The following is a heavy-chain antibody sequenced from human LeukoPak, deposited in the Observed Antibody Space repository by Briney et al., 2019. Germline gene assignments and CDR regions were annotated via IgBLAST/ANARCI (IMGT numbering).Heavy chain of an antibody. V-gene: IGHV3-33*01. CDR3: ARDQGYRSSWYNFDY. J-gene: IGHJ4*02. D-gene: IGHD6-13*01. CDR2: IWFDGSDK. Sequence: GGSLRLSCAASGFTFSTYAMPWVRQAPGKGLEWVAVIWFDGSDKYYADSVKGRFTISRDNSKNTLYLQMNSLRAEDTAVYYCARDQGYRSSWYNFDYWGQGTLVTVSA. CDR1: GFTFSTYA.